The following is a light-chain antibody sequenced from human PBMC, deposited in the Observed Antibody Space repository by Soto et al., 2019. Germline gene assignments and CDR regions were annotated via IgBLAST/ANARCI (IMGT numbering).Light chain of an antibody. J-gene: IGKJ1*01. V-gene: IGKV1-39*01. CDR2: AAS. CDR1: QGINDY. Sequence: DIQMTQSPSSLSASVGDRVTITCRTSQGINDYLNWYQMKPGEAPKLLIYAASALHSGIPSRFSGSASGTEFTLTITSLQPEDFATYYCQQSYNFPRTFGQGTKVEVK. CDR3: QQSYNFPRT.